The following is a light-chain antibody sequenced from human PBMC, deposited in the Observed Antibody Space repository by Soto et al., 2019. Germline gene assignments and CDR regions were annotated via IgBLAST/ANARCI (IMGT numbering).Light chain of an antibody. J-gene: IGKJ1*01. CDR1: QSVSRSY. Sequence: LSISLGTVSLTQGEKATLNCKASQSVSRSYLAWYQQKPGQAPRLLIYGASSRATGIPDRFSGSGSGTDFTLTIFLLEAEDFTGDCCAVSGSLLRRFGQG. V-gene: IGKV3-20*01. CDR2: GAS. CDR3: AVSGSLLRR.